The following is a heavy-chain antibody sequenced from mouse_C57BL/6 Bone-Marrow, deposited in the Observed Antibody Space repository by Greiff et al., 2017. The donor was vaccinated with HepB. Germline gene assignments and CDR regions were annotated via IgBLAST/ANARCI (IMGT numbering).Heavy chain of an antibody. D-gene: IGHD1-1*01. J-gene: IGHJ2*01. Sequence: VPLVESGGGLVKPGGSLKLSCAASGFTFSAYGMHWVRQAPEKGLEWVAYISSGSSTIYYADTVKGRFTISRDNAKNTLFLQMTSLRSEDTAMYYCARWDTTVVFDYWGQGTTLTVSS. CDR2: ISSGSSTI. CDR3: ARWDTTVVFDY. V-gene: IGHV5-17*01. CDR1: GFTFSAYG.